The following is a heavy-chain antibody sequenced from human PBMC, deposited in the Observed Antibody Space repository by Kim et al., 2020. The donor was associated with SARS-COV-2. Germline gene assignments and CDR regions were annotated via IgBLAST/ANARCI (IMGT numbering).Heavy chain of an antibody. CDR2: GNGNT. CDR3: ARVGTFDY. J-gene: IGHJ4*02. V-gene: IGHV1-3*01. D-gene: IGHD1-1*01. Sequence: GNGNTKNSPKFRGGVTITREPSASTAYMGLSSLRSEDTAVYYCARVGTFDYWGQGTLVTVSS.